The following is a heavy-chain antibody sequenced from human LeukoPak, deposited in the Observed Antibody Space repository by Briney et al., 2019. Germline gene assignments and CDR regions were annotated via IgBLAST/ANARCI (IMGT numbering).Heavy chain of an antibody. Sequence: SVKVSCKASGGTFSSYAISWVRQAPGQGLEWMGGIIPIFGTANYAQKFQGRVTITADKSTSTAYMELSSLRSEDTAVYYCARDLPPGPGYSGYGIAGYWGQGTLVTVSS. CDR2: IIPIFGTA. CDR3: ARDLPPGPGYSGYGIAGY. J-gene: IGHJ4*02. V-gene: IGHV1-69*06. CDR1: GGTFSSYA. D-gene: IGHD5-12*01.